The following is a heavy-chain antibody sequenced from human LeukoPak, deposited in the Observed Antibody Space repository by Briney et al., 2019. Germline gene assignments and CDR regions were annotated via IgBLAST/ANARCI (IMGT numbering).Heavy chain of an antibody. CDR1: GFTFSSYS. V-gene: IGHV3-21*01. CDR2: ISSSSSYI. Sequence: GGSLRLSCAASGFTFSSYSMNWVRQAPGKGLEWVSSISSSSSYIYYADSVKGRFTISRDNAKNSLYLQMNSLRAEDTAVYYRASYSGYDSYFDYWGQGTLVTVSS. J-gene: IGHJ4*02. CDR3: ASYSGYDSYFDY. D-gene: IGHD5-12*01.